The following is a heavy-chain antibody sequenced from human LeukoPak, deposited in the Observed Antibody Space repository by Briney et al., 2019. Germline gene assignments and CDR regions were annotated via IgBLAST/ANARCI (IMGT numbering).Heavy chain of an antibody. D-gene: IGHD2-2*02. V-gene: IGHV4-39*01. CDR1: GDSISSYY. CDR2: IYYSGST. CDR3: ATHPGGYCSSTSCYTGGYFTY. J-gene: IGHJ4*02. Sequence: PSETLSLTCTVSGDSISSYYWGWIRQPPGKGLEWIGSIYYSGSTYYNPSLKSRVTISVDTSKNQFSLKLSSVTAVDTAVYYCATHPGGYCSSTSCYTGGYFTYWGQGTLVTVSS.